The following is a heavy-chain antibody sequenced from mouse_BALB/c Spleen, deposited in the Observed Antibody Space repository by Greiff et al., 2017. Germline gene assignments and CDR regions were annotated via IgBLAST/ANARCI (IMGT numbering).Heavy chain of an antibody. CDR3: ARNVPYAMDY. J-gene: IGHJ4*01. CDR1: GYSITSGYY. CDR2: ISYDGSN. Sequence: EVQLQESGPGLVKPSQSLSLTCSVTGYSITSGYYWNWIRQFPGNKLEWRGYISYDGSNNYNPSLKNRISITRDTSKNQFFLKLNSVTTEDTATYYCARNVPYAMDYWGQGTSVTVSS. V-gene: IGHV3-6*02.